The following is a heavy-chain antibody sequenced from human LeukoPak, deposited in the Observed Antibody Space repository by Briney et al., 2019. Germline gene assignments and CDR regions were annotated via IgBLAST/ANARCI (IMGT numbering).Heavy chain of an antibody. J-gene: IGHJ4*02. V-gene: IGHV3-21*01. CDR2: ISSSSSYI. Sequence: PGGSLRLSCTTSGFTFDKYWMNWVRQAPGKGLEWVSPISSSSSYIYYADSVKGRFTISRDNAKNSLYLQMNSLRAEDTAVYYCARDLLGRCSSTSCYNHNDYWGQGTLVTVSS. D-gene: IGHD2-2*01. CDR3: ARDLLGRCSSTSCYNHNDY. CDR1: GFTFDKYW.